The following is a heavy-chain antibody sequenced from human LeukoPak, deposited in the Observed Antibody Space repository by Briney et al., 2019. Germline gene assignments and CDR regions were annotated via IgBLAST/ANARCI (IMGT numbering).Heavy chain of an antibody. J-gene: IGHJ4*02. D-gene: IGHD3-9*01. CDR2: INGDGRDK. V-gene: IGHV3-7*01. CDR3: ARGVDSAIDW. Sequence: PGGSLRLSCAPSGFTFSSYWMNWVRQPPAKGLEWVANINGDGRDKYYVGSVRGRFTISRDNAGNALYLQMNSLRGDDTALYYCARGVDSAIDWWGQGTLVTVSS. CDR1: GFTFSSYW.